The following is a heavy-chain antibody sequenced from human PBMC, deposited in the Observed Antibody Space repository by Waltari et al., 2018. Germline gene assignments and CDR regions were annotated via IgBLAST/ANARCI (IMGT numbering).Heavy chain of an antibody. D-gene: IGHD6-19*01. Sequence: EVQLLESGGGLAQPGGSLRLSCAASGFTLGDYVMTWVRQTPGKGLEWVSSITGRGSNTYYADSVKGRFSISRDNSKNTLYLQMDSLRVGDTAMYYCARGYLRGWEQIGHWGQGTLVTVSS. V-gene: IGHV3-23*01. CDR1: GFTLGDYV. J-gene: IGHJ1*01. CDR3: ARGYLRGWEQIGH. CDR2: ITGRGSNT.